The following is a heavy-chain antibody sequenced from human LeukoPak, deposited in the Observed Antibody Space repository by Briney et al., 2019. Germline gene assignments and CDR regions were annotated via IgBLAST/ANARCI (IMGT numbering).Heavy chain of an antibody. CDR3: AKDDAWLRFGE. Sequence: GGTLRLSCVASGFTFSTYAMSWVRQAPGKGLEWVSAIGDSGDRTYYADSVKGRFTISRDNSKNTLYLEVIRLTPEDSAVYYCAKDDAWLRFGEWSQGTLVTVSS. D-gene: IGHD5-12*01. J-gene: IGHJ4*02. CDR1: GFTFSTYA. CDR2: IGDSGDRT. V-gene: IGHV3-23*01.